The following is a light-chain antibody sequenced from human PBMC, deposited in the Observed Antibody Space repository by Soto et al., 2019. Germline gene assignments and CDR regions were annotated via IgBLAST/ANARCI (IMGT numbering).Light chain of an antibody. CDR2: DTS. V-gene: IGLV7-46*01. CDR3: LLSYSGARLYV. CDR1: TGTVTSGHY. J-gene: IGLJ1*01. Sequence: QAVVTQEPSLTVSQGGTVTLTCGSSTGTVTSGHYPYWFQQKPGQAPRALIYDTSNKHSWTPARFSGSLLGGKAALTLSGAQPEDEAEYYCLLSYSGARLYVFGTGTKVTVL.